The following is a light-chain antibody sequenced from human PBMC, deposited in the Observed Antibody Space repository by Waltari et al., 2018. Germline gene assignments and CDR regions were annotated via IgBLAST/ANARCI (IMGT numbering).Light chain of an antibody. CDR2: DVT. Sequence: SALTQPASVSGSPGQSITISCTGTSSDVGGYKYVSWYQQHPGKAPKLIIYDVTNRPSGVSNRFSGSKSGNTASLTISGLQAEDEADYYCSSYTSSSTLVVFGGGTKLTVL. CDR3: SSYTSSSTLVV. J-gene: IGLJ2*01. V-gene: IGLV2-14*01. CDR1: SSDVGGYKY.